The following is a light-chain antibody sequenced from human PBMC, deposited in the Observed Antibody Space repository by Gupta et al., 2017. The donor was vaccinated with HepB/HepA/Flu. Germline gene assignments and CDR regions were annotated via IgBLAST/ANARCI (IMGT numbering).Light chain of an antibody. V-gene: IGLV3-21*04. Sequence: SYVLTPPPSVSVAPGKTARITCGGENIGTKSVHWYQQKPGQAPVLVIFYDRDRPSGIPERFSGFNSENTATLTISRVEAGDEADYYCQVWDDSSEHVNWVFGGGTKFTVL. CDR2: YDR. CDR1: NIGTKS. J-gene: IGLJ3*02. CDR3: QVWDDSSEHVNWV.